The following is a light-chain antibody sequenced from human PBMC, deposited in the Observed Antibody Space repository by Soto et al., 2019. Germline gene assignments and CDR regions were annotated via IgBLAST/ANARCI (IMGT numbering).Light chain of an antibody. V-gene: IGKV1-5*03. CDR1: QSISSW. J-gene: IGKJ4*01. Sequence: DIQMTQSPSTLSASVGDRVTITCRASQSISSWLAWYQQKPGKAPKLLIYKASTLASGVTSTFSGSGSGTEFTLTIRILQPDDFATYYCQQYNTFGTTFGGGTKVEIK. CDR3: QQYNTFGTT. CDR2: KAS.